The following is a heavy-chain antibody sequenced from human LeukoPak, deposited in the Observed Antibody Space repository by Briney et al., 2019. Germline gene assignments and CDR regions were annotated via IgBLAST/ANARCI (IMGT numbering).Heavy chain of an antibody. CDR3: ARQIAVSGLFDL. D-gene: IGHD6-19*01. V-gene: IGHV3-11*01. CDR1: GFTFSDYY. J-gene: IGHJ4*02. Sequence: GGSLTLSCAASGFTFSDYYMSWIRQAPGRGLEGISYISLSGSTTHYADSVKGRFTISRDNARNSLYLHMNSVRAEDTAVYYCARQIAVSGLFDLWGQGALVTVSS. CDR2: ISLSGSTT.